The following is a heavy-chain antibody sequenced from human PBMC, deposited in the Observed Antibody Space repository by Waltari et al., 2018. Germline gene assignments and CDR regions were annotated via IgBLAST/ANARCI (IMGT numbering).Heavy chain of an antibody. J-gene: IGHJ6*02. CDR2: INPNSGNT. CDR3: VSGYCSGGSCYSEKVDV. CDR1: GYTFTGYY. V-gene: IGHV1-2*06. D-gene: IGHD2-15*01. Sequence: QVQLVQSGAEVKKPGASVKVSCKASGYTFTGYYMHWVRQAPGQGLEWMGRINPNSGNTGYAQKFQGRVTMTTDTSTCTAYMELRSLRSDDTAVYYCVSGYCSGGSCYSEKVDVWGQGTTVTVSS.